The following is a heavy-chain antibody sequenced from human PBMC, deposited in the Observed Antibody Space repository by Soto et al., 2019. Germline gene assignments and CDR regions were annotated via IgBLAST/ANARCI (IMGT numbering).Heavy chain of an antibody. CDR2: IYYSGST. CDR1: GGSISSSSYY. Sequence: PSETLSLTCTVSGGSISSSSYYWGWIRQPPGKGLEWIGSIYYSGSTYYNPSLKSRVTISVDTSKNQFPLKLSSVTAADTAVYYCAREDTMVRGVGVMDVWGQGTTVTVSS. CDR3: AREDTMVRGVGVMDV. J-gene: IGHJ6*02. V-gene: IGHV4-39*06. D-gene: IGHD3-10*01.